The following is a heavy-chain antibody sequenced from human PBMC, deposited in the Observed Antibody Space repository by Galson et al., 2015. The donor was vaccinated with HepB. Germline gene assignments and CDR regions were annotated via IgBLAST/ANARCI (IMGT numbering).Heavy chain of an antibody. Sequence: SVKVSCKASGYIFSNYAVHWVRQAPGQGLEWIGWINAGNGNTKYAQKFRGGVTITRDTSAITAYMEVGNLEFEDSAVYFCAREMLLGRFRQSDKYYFYAMDVWGQGTTVSVSS. CDR3: AREMLLGRFRQSDKYYFYAMDV. V-gene: IGHV1-3*01. D-gene: IGHD2/OR15-2a*01. CDR1: GYIFSNYA. J-gene: IGHJ6*02. CDR2: INAGNGNT.